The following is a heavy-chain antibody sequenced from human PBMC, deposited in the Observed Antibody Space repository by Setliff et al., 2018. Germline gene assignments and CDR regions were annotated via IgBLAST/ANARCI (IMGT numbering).Heavy chain of an antibody. V-gene: IGHV3-64*01. CDR3: ARGGTYSSGPLDY. D-gene: IGHD3-22*01. CDR2: ISSDGGNT. Sequence: GGSLRLSCAASGFTFSSYAMHWVRQAPGKGLEYVSSISSDGGNTYYVNSVKGRFTISRDNSKNTLYLQMGSLRAEDLAVYYCARGGTYSSGPLDYWGQGTQVTVSS. CDR1: GFTFSSYA. J-gene: IGHJ4*02.